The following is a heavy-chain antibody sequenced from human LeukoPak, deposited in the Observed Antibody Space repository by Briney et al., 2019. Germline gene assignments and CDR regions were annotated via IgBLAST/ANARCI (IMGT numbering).Heavy chain of an antibody. CDR1: GYTFSSHG. Sequence: ASVKVSCKTAGYTFSSHGISWVRQAPGQGLEWMGWISANSGDTKFAQKFQGRVTTTTETSTNTAYMELRSLRFDDTAIYYCARDKRYAFDNWGQGTLVSVSS. CDR2: ISANSGDT. J-gene: IGHJ4*02. D-gene: IGHD3-9*01. V-gene: IGHV1-18*01. CDR3: ARDKRYAFDN.